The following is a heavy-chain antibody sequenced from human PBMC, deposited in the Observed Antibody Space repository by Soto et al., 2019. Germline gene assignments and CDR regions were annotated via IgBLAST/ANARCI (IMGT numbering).Heavy chain of an antibody. D-gene: IGHD3-22*01. CDR1: GYTFTSYG. CDR3: ASPDYYDSSGYGYPLDY. V-gene: IGHV1-18*01. J-gene: IGHJ4*02. Sequence: GASVKFSCKASGYTFTSYGISWVRQAPGQGLEWMGWISAYNGNTNYAQKLQGRVTMTTDTSTSTAYMELRSLRSDDTAVYYCASPDYYDSSGYGYPLDYWGQGTLVTVSS. CDR2: ISAYNGNT.